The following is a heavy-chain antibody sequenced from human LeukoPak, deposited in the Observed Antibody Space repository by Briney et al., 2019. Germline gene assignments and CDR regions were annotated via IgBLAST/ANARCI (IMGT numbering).Heavy chain of an antibody. CDR1: GFTVRSNY. CDR3: ARDVGYCSGGSCWGYDYYGMDV. J-gene: IGHJ6*02. V-gene: IGHV3-66*01. D-gene: IGHD2-15*01. Sequence: GGSLRLSCAASGFTVRSNYMSWVRQAPGKGLEWVSVIYSGGSTYYADSVKGRFTISRDNSKNTLYLQMNSLRAEDTAVYYCARDVGYCSGGSCWGYDYYGMDVWGQGTTVTVSS. CDR2: IYSGGST.